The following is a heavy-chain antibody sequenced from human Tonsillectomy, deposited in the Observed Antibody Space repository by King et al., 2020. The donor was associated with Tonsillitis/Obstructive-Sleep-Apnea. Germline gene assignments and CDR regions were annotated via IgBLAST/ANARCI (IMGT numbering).Heavy chain of an antibody. J-gene: IGHJ4*02. V-gene: IGHV1-24*01. CDR2: SDPEDGET. Sequence: QLVQSGAEVKKPGASVKVSCKVSGYTLTELSMHWVRQAPGKGLEWMGGSDPEDGETIYAQKFQGRVTMTEDTSTDTAYMELSSLRSEDTAVYYCVCIVGTAYYTLYYFDYWGQGTLVTVSS. D-gene: IGHD1-26*01. CDR3: VCIVGTAYYTLYYFDY. CDR1: GYTLTELS.